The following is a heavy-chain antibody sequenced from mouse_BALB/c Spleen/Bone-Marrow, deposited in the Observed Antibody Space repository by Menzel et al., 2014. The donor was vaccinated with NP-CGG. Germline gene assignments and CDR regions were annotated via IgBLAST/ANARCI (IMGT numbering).Heavy chain of an antibody. V-gene: IGHV14-3*02. CDR3: ARGGNYFYY. CDR1: GFNIKDTY. CDR2: IDPANGNT. J-gene: IGHJ2*01. Sequence: VHVKQSGAELVKPGASVKLSCTASGFNIKDTYMHWVKQRPKQGLEWIGRIDPANGNTKYDPKFQGKAAITADTSSNTAYLQLSSLTSEDTAVYYCARGGNYFYYWGQGTTLTVSS.